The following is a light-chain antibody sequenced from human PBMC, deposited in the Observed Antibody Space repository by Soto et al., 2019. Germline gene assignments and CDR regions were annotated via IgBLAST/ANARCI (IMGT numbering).Light chain of an antibody. CDR3: SSYTSSGTV. CDR2: DVS. Sequence: QSFVAQPASGSGSPGQAMSLACTATSSDVGGYNYVSWYQQHPGKAPKLMIYDVSNRPSGVSNRFSGSKSGNTASLTISGLQAEDEADYYCSSYTSSGTVFGGGTNVTVL. CDR1: SSDVGGYNY. J-gene: IGLJ2*01. V-gene: IGLV2-14*01.